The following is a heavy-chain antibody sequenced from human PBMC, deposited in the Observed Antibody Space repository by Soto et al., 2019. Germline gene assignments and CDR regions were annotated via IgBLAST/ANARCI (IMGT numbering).Heavy chain of an antibody. Sequence: SETLSLTCTGSGGSINSSSYYWGWIRQPPGKGLEWIGSIYYSGSTYYNPSLKSRVTISVDTSKNQFSLKLSSVTAADTAVYYCARIPTTYFDDSSGYPQDFDFWGQGTLVTLSS. J-gene: IGHJ4*02. D-gene: IGHD3-22*01. CDR2: IYYSGST. V-gene: IGHV4-39*01. CDR1: GGSINSSSYY. CDR3: ARIPTTYFDDSSGYPQDFDF.